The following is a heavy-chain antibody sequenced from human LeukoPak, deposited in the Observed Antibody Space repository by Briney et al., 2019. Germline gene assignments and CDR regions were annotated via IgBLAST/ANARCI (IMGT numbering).Heavy chain of an antibody. CDR2: IYPGDSEI. Sequence: GESLKISCQGSGYNFGSHWIGWVRQMPGKGLEWIGIIYPGDSEIRLTPSFQGQVTISADKSVSTAYLQWRTLKASDTAIYYCARHTKPLGHFDYWGHGTLVTVSS. J-gene: IGHJ4*01. V-gene: IGHV5-51*01. D-gene: IGHD2-8*01. CDR1: GYNFGSHW. CDR3: ARHTKPLGHFDY.